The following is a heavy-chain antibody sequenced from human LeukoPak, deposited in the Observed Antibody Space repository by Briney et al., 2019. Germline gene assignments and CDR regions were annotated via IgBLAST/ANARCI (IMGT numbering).Heavy chain of an antibody. CDR3: VRGRSVTGVFRWGPKRNSHYSMDV. D-gene: IGHD3-9*01. J-gene: IGHJ6*02. V-gene: IGHV4-59*01. Sequence: MPSETLSLTCAVSGGSMSSYSWSWTRQSPEKGLEWIGYIYDSGSTTYNPSLKSRVTILVDTSQKQFSLKLGSVTAADTAMYYCVRGRSVTGVFRWGPKRNSHYSMDVWGQGTTVTVSS. CDR1: GGSMSSYS. CDR2: IYDSGST.